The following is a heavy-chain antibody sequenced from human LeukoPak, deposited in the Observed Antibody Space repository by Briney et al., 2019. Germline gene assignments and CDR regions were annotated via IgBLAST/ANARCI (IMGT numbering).Heavy chain of an antibody. J-gene: IGHJ3*02. CDR3: ARGDPNAFDI. V-gene: IGHV4-30-2*01. Sequence: PSQTLSLTCAVSGGSISSGFYSWSWIRQPPGKGLEWIGYIYHSGSTYYNPSLKSRVTISVDGSKNQFSLKLSSVTAADTAVYYCARGDPNAFDIWGQGTMVTVSS. CDR1: GGSISSGFYS. D-gene: IGHD2-21*01. CDR2: IYHSGST.